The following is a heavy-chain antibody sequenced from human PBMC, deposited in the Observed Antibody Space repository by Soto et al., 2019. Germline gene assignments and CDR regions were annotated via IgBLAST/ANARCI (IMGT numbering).Heavy chain of an antibody. D-gene: IGHD2-2*01. CDR2: IYYSGST. CDR3: ARRVLGYCSSTSCPLDYYYYMDV. J-gene: IGHJ6*03. Sequence: TSETLSLTCTVSGGSISSSSYYWGWIRQPPGKGLEWIGSIYYSGSTYYNPSLKSRVTISVDTSKNQFSLKLSSVTAADTAVYYCARRVLGYCSSTSCPLDYYYYMDVWGKGTTVTVSS. CDR1: GGSISSSSYY. V-gene: IGHV4-39*01.